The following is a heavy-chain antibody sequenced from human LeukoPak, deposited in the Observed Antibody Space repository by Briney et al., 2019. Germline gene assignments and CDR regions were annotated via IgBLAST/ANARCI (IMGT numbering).Heavy chain of an antibody. D-gene: IGHD6-13*01. CDR1: GGSISSYY. J-gene: IGHJ5*02. V-gene: IGHV4-59*01. CDR3: ARGGDSSSWYIRFDP. CDR2: IYYSGST. Sequence: PSETLSLTCTVSGGSISSYYWSWIRQPPGKGLEWIGYIYYSGSTNYNPSLKSRVTISVDTSKNQFSLKLSSVTAADTAVYYCARGGDSSSWYIRFDPWGQGTLVTVSS.